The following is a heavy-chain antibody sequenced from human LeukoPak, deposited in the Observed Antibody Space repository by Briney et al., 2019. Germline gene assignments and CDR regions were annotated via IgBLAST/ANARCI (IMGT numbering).Heavy chain of an antibody. CDR2: FYSSWLA. CDR1: GGFLYRPY. J-gene: IGHJ6*02. Sequence: PSDTLSLPCTLCGGFLYRPYGTGPPDPAGGAREGIGHFYSSWLANYNPSLKSRVTMSVDTSKNQSSLKVTSVTAADTAIYYCARDYGVWFGEHYYYNGMDVWGQGISVTVSS. V-gene: IGHV4-4*07. D-gene: IGHD3-10*01. CDR3: ARDYGVWFGEHYYYNGMDV.